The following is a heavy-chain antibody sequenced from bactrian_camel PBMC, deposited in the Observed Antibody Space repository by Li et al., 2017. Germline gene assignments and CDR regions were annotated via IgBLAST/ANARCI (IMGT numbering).Heavy chain of an antibody. CDR1: GFRTSA. V-gene: IGHV3S54*01. CDR2: IFSGGPYT. D-gene: IGHD6*01. J-gene: IGHJ4*01. CDR3: AAEGYDGSCRVGGQFDY. Sequence: HVQLVESGGDSVQAGGSLRLSCVNRGFRTSALGWFRQTPGQEREGVAAIFSGGPYTYYADWVKGRFTMSQDADKNTLYLQMNNLKPEDTGMYYCAAEGYDGSCRVGGQFDYWGQGTQVTVS.